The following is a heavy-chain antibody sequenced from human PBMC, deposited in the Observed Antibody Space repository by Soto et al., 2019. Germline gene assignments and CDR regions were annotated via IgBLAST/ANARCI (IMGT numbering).Heavy chain of an antibody. CDR1: GFTFSSYA. J-gene: IGHJ4*02. CDR2: ISGSGGST. CDR3: AKVVYDILTGYYPYYFDY. V-gene: IGHV3-23*01. Sequence: GGSLRLSCAASGFTFSSYAMSWVRQAPGKGLEWVSAISGSGGSTYYADSVKGRFTISRDNSKNTLYLQMNSLRAEDTAVYYCAKVVYDILTGYYPYYFDYWGQGTLVTVSS. D-gene: IGHD3-9*01.